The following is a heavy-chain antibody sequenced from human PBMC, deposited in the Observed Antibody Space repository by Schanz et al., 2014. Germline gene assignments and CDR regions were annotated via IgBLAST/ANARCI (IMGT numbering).Heavy chain of an antibody. CDR1: GFTFRRYG. V-gene: IGHV3-23*04. CDR2: IAGDGGGP. J-gene: IGHJ3*02. Sequence: EVQLEASGGGLVQPGGSLRLSCVASGFTFRRYGMSWVRQAPGKGLEWVSVIAGDGGGPNYVDSVKGRFTISRDNSDNTLYLQMNSLRAEDTALYYCAKDPHKDYGGKPQALDIWGQGTMVTVSS. CDR3: AKDPHKDYGGKPQALDI. D-gene: IGHD4-17*01.